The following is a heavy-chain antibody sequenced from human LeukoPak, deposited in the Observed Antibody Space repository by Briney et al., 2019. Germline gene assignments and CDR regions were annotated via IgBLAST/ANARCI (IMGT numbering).Heavy chain of an antibody. CDR1: GYTFTSYG. V-gene: IGHV1-18*01. D-gene: IGHD6-13*01. J-gene: IGHJ4*02. Sequence: ASVKVSCKASGYTFTSYGISWVRQAPGQGLEWMGWISAYNGNTNYAQKLQGRVTMTTDTSTSTAYMELRSLRSDDTAVYYCARMTSIAAAGKDFDYWGQGTLVTVSS. CDR2: ISAYNGNT. CDR3: ARMTSIAAAGKDFDY.